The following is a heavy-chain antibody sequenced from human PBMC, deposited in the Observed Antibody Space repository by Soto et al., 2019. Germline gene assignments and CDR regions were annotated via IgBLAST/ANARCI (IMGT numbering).Heavy chain of an antibody. CDR3: AHQGDYSNSLPLDFDY. Sequence: SGPTLVNPTHTLTLTCSFSGFSLTTSEVGVGWIRQPPGKALEWLALVYWNDDKHYRPSLKSRLTITKDTSKNQVVLIMTNMDPLDTGLYYCAHQGDYSNSLPLDFDYCGKRTLVAV. V-gene: IGHV2-5*01. D-gene: IGHD6-13*01. CDR2: VYWNDDK. J-gene: IGHJ4*02. CDR1: GFSLTTSEVG.